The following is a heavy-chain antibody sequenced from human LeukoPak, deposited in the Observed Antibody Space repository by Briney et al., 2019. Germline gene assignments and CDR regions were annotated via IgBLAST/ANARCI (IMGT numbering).Heavy chain of an antibody. Sequence: SETLSLTCAVYGGSFSGYYWSWIRQPPGKGLEWIGEINHSGSTNYNPSLKSRVTISVDTSKNQFSLKLSSVTAADTAVYYCARDGRWVASGTAMDYWGQGTLVTVSS. D-gene: IGHD5-18*01. J-gene: IGHJ4*02. CDR2: INHSGST. CDR3: ARDGRWVASGTAMDY. CDR1: GGSFSGYY. V-gene: IGHV4-34*01.